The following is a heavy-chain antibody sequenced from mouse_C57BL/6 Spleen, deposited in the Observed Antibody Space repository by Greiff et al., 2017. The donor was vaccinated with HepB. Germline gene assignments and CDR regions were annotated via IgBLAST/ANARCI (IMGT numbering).Heavy chain of an antibody. Sequence: QVVESGGGLVQPKGSLKLSCAASGFSFNTYAMNWVRQAPGKGLEWVARIRSKSNNYATYYADSVKDRFTISRDDSESMLYLQMNNLKTEDTAMYYCVRHRYYYAMDYWGQGTSVTVSS. CDR3: VRHRYYYAMDY. V-gene: IGHV10-1*01. CDR1: GFSFNTYA. CDR2: IRSKSNNYAT. J-gene: IGHJ4*01.